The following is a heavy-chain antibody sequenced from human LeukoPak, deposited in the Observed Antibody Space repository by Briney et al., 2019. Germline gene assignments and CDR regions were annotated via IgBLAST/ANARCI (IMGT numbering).Heavy chain of an antibody. CDR1: GYTFTGYY. J-gene: IGHJ4*02. CDR2: INPNSGAT. Sequence: ASVKVSCKASGYTFTGYYIHWVRQAPGQGLEWMGWINPNSGATNYPQKFQGRVAMTRDTSVTTAYMELSRLTFDDTAVYFCARSRVTTIANLDYWGPGILVTVSS. D-gene: IGHD5-12*01. V-gene: IGHV1-2*02. CDR3: ARSRVTTIANLDY.